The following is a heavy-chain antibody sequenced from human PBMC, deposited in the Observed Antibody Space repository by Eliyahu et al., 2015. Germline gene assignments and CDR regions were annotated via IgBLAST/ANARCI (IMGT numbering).Heavy chain of an antibody. CDR2: IYWDGDK. J-gene: IGHJ3*01. V-gene: IGHV2-5*02. CDR1: GFSLSSSGVG. Sequence: QITLTESGPTQVKATETLTLTCTFSGFSLSSSGVGVAWHRQTPGKTLEFLAVIYWDGDKRYNTSLKTRLTITKDTSKNQVVLTMTYMDDVDTATYYCAHRLPGSGRDWNTGTFDFWGQGTVVKVFS. D-gene: IGHD1/OR15-1a*01. CDR3: AHRLPGSGRDWNTGTFDF.